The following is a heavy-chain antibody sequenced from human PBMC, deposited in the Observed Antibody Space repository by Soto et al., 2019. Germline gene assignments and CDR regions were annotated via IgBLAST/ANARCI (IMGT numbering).Heavy chain of an antibody. CDR1: GFTFSSYA. CDR2: ISGSGGST. D-gene: IGHD5-18*01. J-gene: IGHJ4*02. CDR3: VWIQLWLSPFDY. V-gene: IGHV3-23*01. Sequence: PGGSLRLSCAASGFTFSSYAMSWVRQAPGKGLEWVSAISGSGGSTYYADSVKGRFTISRDNSKNTLYLQMNSLRAEDTAVYYCVWIQLWLSPFDYWGQGTLVTVSS.